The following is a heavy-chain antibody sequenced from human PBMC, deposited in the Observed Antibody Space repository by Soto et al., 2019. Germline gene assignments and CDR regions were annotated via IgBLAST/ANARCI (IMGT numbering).Heavy chain of an antibody. CDR1: GYTFTNYW. CDR3: ARQIYDSDSGPNFQYYFDS. CDR2: IYPGDSQT. V-gene: IGHV5-51*01. Sequence: PGESLKISCKGSGYTFTNYWIGWVRQMPGKGPEWMGIIYPGDSQTYYSPSFRGHVTISAAKSITTVFLQWSSLRASDTAMYYCARQIYDSDSGPNFQYYFDSWGQGTLVTVSS. D-gene: IGHD3-22*01. J-gene: IGHJ4*02.